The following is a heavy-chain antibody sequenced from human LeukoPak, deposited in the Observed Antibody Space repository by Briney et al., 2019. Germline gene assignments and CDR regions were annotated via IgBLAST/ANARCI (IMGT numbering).Heavy chain of an antibody. D-gene: IGHD6-19*01. J-gene: IGHJ4*02. Sequence: GASVKVSCKASGYTFTSYYMHCVRQAPGQGLEWMGIINPSDGSTSYAQKFQGRDTMTRDTSTSTVYMELSSLRSEDTAVYYCTVAGNRRLFDYWGQGTLVTVSS. CDR2: INPSDGST. V-gene: IGHV1-46*01. CDR1: GYTFTSYY. CDR3: TVAGNRRLFDY.